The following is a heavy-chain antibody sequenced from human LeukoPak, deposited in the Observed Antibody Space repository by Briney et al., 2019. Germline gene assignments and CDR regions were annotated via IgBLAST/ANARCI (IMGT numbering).Heavy chain of an antibody. CDR3: ARALGYGDPYYFDY. D-gene: IGHD4-17*01. Sequence: PSVKVPCKASGGTFSSYAISWVRQAPGQGLEWMGGIIPIFGTANYAQKFQGRVTITADKSTSTAYMELSSLRSEDTAVYYCARALGYGDPYYFDYWGQGTLVTVSS. CDR1: GGTFSSYA. CDR2: IIPIFGTA. V-gene: IGHV1-69*06. J-gene: IGHJ4*02.